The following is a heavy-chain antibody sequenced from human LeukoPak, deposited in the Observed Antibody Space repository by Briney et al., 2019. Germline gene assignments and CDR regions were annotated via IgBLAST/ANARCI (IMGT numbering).Heavy chain of an antibody. Sequence: GGSLRLSCAASGFTFSSYGMHWVRQAPGKGLEWVAVISYDGSNKYYADSVKGRFTISRDNSKSTLYLQMNSLRAEDTAVYYCAKVGVAADLNWFDPWGQGTLVTVSS. V-gene: IGHV3-30*18. J-gene: IGHJ5*02. D-gene: IGHD6-13*01. CDR2: ISYDGSNK. CDR3: AKVGVAADLNWFDP. CDR1: GFTFSSYG.